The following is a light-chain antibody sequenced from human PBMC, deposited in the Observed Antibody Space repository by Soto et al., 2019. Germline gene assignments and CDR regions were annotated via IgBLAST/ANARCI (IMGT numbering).Light chain of an antibody. CDR3: QSYDSSNVV. J-gene: IGLJ2*01. Sequence: NLMLTQPNSVSESPGKTVTISCTRSSGSIASNYVQWYQQRPGSAPTTVIYEDNQRPSGVPDRFSGSIDSSSNSASLTISGLKTEDEADYYCQSYDSSNVVFGGGTKLTVL. V-gene: IGLV6-57*03. CDR1: SGSIASNY. CDR2: EDN.